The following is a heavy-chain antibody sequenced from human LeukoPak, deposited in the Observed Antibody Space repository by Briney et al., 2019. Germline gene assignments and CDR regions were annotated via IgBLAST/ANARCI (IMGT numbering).Heavy chain of an antibody. J-gene: IGHJ4*02. V-gene: IGHV3-7*01. Sequence: GGSLRLSCAASGFTFSDYWMTWVRQAPGKGLEWVANIKYDVSQKFYVDSVKGRFTISRDNARTSLYLQMNSLRAEDTAVYYCAKGAVSLQLWSPYDYWGQGTLVTVSS. CDR1: GFTFSDYW. CDR2: IKYDVSQK. CDR3: AKGAVSLQLWSPYDY. D-gene: IGHD5-18*01.